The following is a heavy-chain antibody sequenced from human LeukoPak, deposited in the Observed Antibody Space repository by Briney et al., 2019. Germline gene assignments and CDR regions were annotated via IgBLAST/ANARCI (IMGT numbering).Heavy chain of an antibody. CDR3: ARNTGSPFDY. V-gene: IGHV6-1*01. CDR1: GDSVSSNSVA. D-gene: IGHD1-26*01. Sequence: PSQTLSLTCAISGDSVSSNSVAWNWIRQSPSRGLEWLGRTYYRSKWKNDYAVSVRSRIFVNPDTSKNQFSLQLKSVTPDDSAVYYCARNTGSPFDYWGQGTVVTVSS. CDR2: TYYRSKWKN. J-gene: IGHJ4*02.